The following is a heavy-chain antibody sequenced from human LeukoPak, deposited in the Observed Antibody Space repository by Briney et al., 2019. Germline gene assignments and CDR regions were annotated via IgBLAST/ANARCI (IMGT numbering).Heavy chain of an antibody. J-gene: IGHJ3*02. V-gene: IGHV4-61*02. CDR3: ATTGTVEMATVPLNDAFDI. Sequence: PSETLSLTCTVSGGSISSGSYYWSWLRQPAGKGLEWIGRIYTSGSTNYNPSLKSRVTISVDTSKNQFSLKLSSVTAADTAVYYCATTGTVEMATVPLNDAFDIWGQGTMVTVSS. CDR1: GGSISSGSYY. D-gene: IGHD5-24*01. CDR2: IYTSGST.